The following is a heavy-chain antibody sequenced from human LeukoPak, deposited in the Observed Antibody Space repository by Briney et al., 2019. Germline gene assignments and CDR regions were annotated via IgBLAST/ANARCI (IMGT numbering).Heavy chain of an antibody. CDR2: IIPMFGIR. V-gene: IGHV1-69*10. CDR3: ARDSSSSWTVDY. D-gene: IGHD6-13*01. J-gene: IGHJ4*02. CDR1: GGTFSSYA. Sequence: ASVKVSCKASGGTFSSYAISWVRLAPGQGLEWMGGIIPMFGIRSYAQKFQGRVTMTRDTSISTAYMELSRLRSDDTAVYYCARDSSSSWTVDYWGQGTLVTVSS.